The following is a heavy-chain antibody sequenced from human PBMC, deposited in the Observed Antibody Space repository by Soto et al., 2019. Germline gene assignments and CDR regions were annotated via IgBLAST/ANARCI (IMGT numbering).Heavy chain of an antibody. CDR2: VHFRGST. D-gene: IGHD5-18*01. Sequence: QLQLQESGPGLMKPSETLSLTCSVSGGSISSNSYFWDWIRQSPGKALEWIGSVHFRGSTYYNPSLKSRVTISVDTSKNQFSLKLTSVTAADRAVYYCARRGPNNCYGYDHRLDPWGQGTLVTVSS. V-gene: IGHV4-39*01. CDR3: ARRGPNNCYGYDHRLDP. CDR1: GGSISSNSYF. J-gene: IGHJ5*02.